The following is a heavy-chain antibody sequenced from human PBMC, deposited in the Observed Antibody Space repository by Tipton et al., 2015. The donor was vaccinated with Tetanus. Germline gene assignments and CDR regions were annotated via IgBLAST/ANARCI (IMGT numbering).Heavy chain of an antibody. CDR3: ARGGVDSRVFDF. J-gene: IGHJ4*02. Sequence: QSGAEVKKPGESLKISCKGSGYSFNIYWIAWVRQMPGKGLEWMGVIYPSDSDIRYSPSFQGQVRISADKSINTAYLQWGSLEASDTAMYYCARGGVDSRVFDFWGQGTLVTVSS. D-gene: IGHD3-3*01. CDR2: IYPSDSDI. V-gene: IGHV5-51*01. CDR1: GYSFNIYW.